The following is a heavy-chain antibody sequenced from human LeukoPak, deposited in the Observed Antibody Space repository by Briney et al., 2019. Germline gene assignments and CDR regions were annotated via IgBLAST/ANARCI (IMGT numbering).Heavy chain of an antibody. Sequence: GGSLRLSCAVSGFTFGIYAMTWVRQAPGRGLEWVSTISGSGGTTHFADSVKGRFTISRDNYKNTLYLQMDGLRVEDTAVYYCARGPCGDDCFSYWYFDLWGRGTLVTVSS. CDR1: GFTFGIYA. V-gene: IGHV3-23*01. CDR2: ISGSGGTT. CDR3: ARGPCGDDCFSYWYFDL. J-gene: IGHJ2*01. D-gene: IGHD2-21*02.